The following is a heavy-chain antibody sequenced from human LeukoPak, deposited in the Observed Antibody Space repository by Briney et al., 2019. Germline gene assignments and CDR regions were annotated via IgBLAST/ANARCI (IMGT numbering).Heavy chain of an antibody. Sequence: ASVKVSCKASGYTFTSYGISWVRQAPGQGLEWMGWISAYNGNTNYAQKLQGRVTMTTDTSTSTAYIELRSLRSDDTAVDYCARVIRGYYYDSSGYYYFDYWGQGTLVTVSS. D-gene: IGHD3-22*01. V-gene: IGHV1-18*01. J-gene: IGHJ4*02. CDR2: ISAYNGNT. CDR3: ARVIRGYYYDSSGYYYFDY. CDR1: GYTFTSYG.